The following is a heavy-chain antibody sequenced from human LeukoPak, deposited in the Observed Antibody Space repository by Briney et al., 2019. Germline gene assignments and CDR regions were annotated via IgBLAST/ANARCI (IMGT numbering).Heavy chain of an antibody. CDR2: ISSSSSYI. Sequence: PGGSLRLSCAASGFTFSSYSMNWVRQAPGKGLEWVSSISSSSSYIYYADSVKGRFTISRDNAKNSLYLHMTSLRAEDTAVYYCVRNDGDNAFDIWGQGTMVIVSS. CDR1: GFTFSSYS. V-gene: IGHV3-21*01. D-gene: IGHD4-17*01. J-gene: IGHJ3*02. CDR3: VRNDGDNAFDI.